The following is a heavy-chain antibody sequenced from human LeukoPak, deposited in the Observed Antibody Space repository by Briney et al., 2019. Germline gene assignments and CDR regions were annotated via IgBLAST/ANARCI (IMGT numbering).Heavy chain of an antibody. CDR2: IYYSGST. CDR3: ARTAYGDYGRGSAFDI. V-gene: IGHV4-59*01. Sequence: PSETLSLTCTVSGGSISSYYWSWIRQPPGKGLEWIGYIYYSGSTNYNPSLKSRVTISVDTSKNQFSLKLSSVTAADTAVYYCARTAYGDYGRGSAFDIWGQGTMVTVSS. J-gene: IGHJ3*02. CDR1: GGSISSYY. D-gene: IGHD4-17*01.